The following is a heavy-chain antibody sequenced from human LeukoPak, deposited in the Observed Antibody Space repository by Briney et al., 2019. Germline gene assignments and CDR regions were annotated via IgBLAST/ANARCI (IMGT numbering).Heavy chain of an antibody. D-gene: IGHD5-12*01. CDR3: ARDISQWVLIVATIPYSFDY. CDR1: GYTLTGYF. CDR2: IYPNSGGT. J-gene: IGHJ4*02. V-gene: IGHV1-2*02. Sequence: ASLSVSCMASGYTLTGYFMHWVRPAPRQGLGWVGWIYPNSGGTNYAQKFQGRVNMTRDASISTAYMERSRLSSDDTAVYYCARDISQWVLIVATIPYSFDYWGQGTLVTVSS.